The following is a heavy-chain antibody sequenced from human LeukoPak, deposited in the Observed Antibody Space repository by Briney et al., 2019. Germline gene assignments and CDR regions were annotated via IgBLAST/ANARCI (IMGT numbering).Heavy chain of an antibody. CDR1: GGSFSGYY. Sequence: SETLSLTCAVYGGSFSGYYWSWIRQPPGKGLEWIGEINHSGSTNYNPSLKSRVTISVDTSKNQFSLRLSSVTAADTAVYYCAREAYCGGDCYSGFDYWGQGTLVTVSS. D-gene: IGHD2-21*02. V-gene: IGHV4-34*01. J-gene: IGHJ4*02. CDR2: INHSGST. CDR3: AREAYCGGDCYSGFDY.